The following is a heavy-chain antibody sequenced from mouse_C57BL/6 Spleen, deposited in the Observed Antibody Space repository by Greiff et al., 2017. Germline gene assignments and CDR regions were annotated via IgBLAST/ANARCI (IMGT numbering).Heavy chain of an antibody. D-gene: IGHD2-5*01. V-gene: IGHV5-17*01. CDR1: GFTFSDYG. CDR3: ARRQPYYSNSYYFDY. CDR2: ISSGSSTI. Sequence: EVNVVESGGGLVKPGGSLKLSCAASGFTFSDYGMHWVRQAPEKGLEWVAYISSGSSTIYYADTVKGRFTISRDNAKNTLFLQMTSLRSEDTAMYYCARRQPYYSNSYYFDYWGQGTTLTVSS. J-gene: IGHJ2*01.